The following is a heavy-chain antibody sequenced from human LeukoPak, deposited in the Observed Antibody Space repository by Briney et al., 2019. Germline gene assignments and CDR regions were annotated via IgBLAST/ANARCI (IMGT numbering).Heavy chain of an antibody. Sequence: SETLSLTCTVSGGSISSYYWSWIRQPAGKGLEWIGRIYTSGSTNYNPSLKSRVTMSVDTSKNQFSLKLSSVTAADAAVYYCATTTVVTKGLYNFDYWGQGTLVTVSS. CDR1: GGSISSYY. J-gene: IGHJ4*02. CDR2: IYTSGST. V-gene: IGHV4-4*07. D-gene: IGHD4-23*01. CDR3: ATTTVVTKGLYNFDY.